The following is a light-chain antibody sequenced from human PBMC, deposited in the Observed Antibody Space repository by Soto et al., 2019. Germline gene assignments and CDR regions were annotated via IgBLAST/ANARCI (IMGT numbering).Light chain of an antibody. V-gene: IGKV3-15*01. CDR1: QSVRSN. CDR2: GAS. J-gene: IGKJ4*01. Sequence: EIVMTQSPATLSVSPGERATLSCRASQSVRSNLAWYQQKPGQAPRLLIYGASTRATDIPARFSGSGSGTEFTLTISSLQSEDFAVYYCQQYNNWPRVTFGGGTKVEIK. CDR3: QQYNNWPRVT.